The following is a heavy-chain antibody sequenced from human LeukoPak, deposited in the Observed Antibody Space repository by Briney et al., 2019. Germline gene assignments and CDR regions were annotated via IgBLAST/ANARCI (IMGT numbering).Heavy chain of an antibody. CDR3: AKGVVAATNAAYYGMDV. CDR2: ISYDGNKK. CDR1: GFTFSNYA. V-gene: IGHV3-30*04. J-gene: IGHJ6*02. D-gene: IGHD2-15*01. Sequence: GGSLRLSCAASGFTFSNYAMNWVRQAPGKGLEWVAVISYDGNKKYYADSVKGRFTISGDNSKNTLYLQMNSLRAEDTAVYYCAKGVVAATNAAYYGMDVWGQGTTVTVSS.